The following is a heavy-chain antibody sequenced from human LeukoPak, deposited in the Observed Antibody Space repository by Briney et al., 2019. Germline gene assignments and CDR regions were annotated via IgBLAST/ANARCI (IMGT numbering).Heavy chain of an antibody. D-gene: IGHD1-26*01. J-gene: IGHJ4*02. CDR1: GYTFTSYG. CDR2: ISAYNGNT. V-gene: IGHV1-18*01. CDR3: ARDLTSIVGVTEVDY. Sequence: ASVKLSFTASGYTFTSYGISWVRQAPGQGLEWMGWISAYNGNTNYAQKLQGRVTMTTDTSTSTAYMELRSLRSDDTAVYYCARDLTSIVGVTEVDYWGQGTLVTVSS.